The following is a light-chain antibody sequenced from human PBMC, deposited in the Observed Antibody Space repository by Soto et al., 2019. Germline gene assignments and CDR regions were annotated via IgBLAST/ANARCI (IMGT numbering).Light chain of an antibody. Sequence: QSALAQPASVSGSRGQSITISCTGTSSDVGRYNYVSWFQQHPGKVPKLIIYDVNKWPSGVSDRFSGSKSGNTASLTISGLQPEDEADYYCSSFTTSSTVVFGTGTKLTVL. CDR3: SSFTTSSTVV. V-gene: IGLV2-14*03. CDR2: DVN. CDR1: SSDVGRYNY. J-gene: IGLJ1*01.